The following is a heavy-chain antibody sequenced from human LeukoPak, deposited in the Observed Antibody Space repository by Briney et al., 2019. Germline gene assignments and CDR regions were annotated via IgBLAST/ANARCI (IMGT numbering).Heavy chain of an antibody. CDR2: ISSNGGST. V-gene: IGHV3-64D*09. D-gene: IGHD1-26*01. J-gene: IGHJ4*02. CDR3: VKSGGIVRATYFAP. Sequence: PGGSLRLSCSASGFTFSSYAMHWVRQAPGKGLEYVSAISSNGGSTYYADSVKGRFTISRDNSKNTLYLQMSSLRAEDTAVFYCVKSGGIVRATYFAPWGQRTLVTVSS. CDR1: GFTFSSYA.